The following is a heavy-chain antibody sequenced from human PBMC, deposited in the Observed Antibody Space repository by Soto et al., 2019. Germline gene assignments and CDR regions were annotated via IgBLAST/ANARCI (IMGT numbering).Heavy chain of an antibody. CDR1: GGTFSSYA. CDR2: IIPIFGTA. Sequence: SVKVSCKASGGTFSSYAISWVRQAPGQGLEWMGGIIPIFGTANYAQKFQGRVTITADKSTSTDYMELSSLRSEDTAVYYCATDLPASPYHYYGMAVWGQGSTVIGSS. D-gene: IGHD2-2*01. V-gene: IGHV1-69*06. J-gene: IGHJ6*02. CDR3: ATDLPASPYHYYGMAV.